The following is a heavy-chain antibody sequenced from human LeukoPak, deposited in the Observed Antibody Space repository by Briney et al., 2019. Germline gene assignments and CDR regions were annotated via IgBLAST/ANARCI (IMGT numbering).Heavy chain of an antibody. CDR3: ARDSPIVGRNGYRIFDY. J-gene: IGHJ4*02. CDR2: IYYSGST. V-gene: IGHV4-59*01. Sequence: PSETLSLTCTVSGGSISSYYWSWIRQPPGKGLEWIGSIYYSGSTNYNPSLKSRVTISVDTSKNQFSLKLSSVTAADTAVYFCARDSPIVGRNGYRIFDYWGQGTLVTVSS. CDR1: GGSISSYY. D-gene: IGHD5-24*01.